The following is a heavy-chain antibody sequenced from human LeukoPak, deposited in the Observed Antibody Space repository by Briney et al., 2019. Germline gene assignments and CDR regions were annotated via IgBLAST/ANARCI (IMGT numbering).Heavy chain of an antibody. CDR1: GFTFSSYA. CDR2: ISGSGGST. Sequence: GGSLRLSCAASGFTFSSYAMSWVRPAPGKGLEWVSAISGSGGSTYYADSVKGRFTIARDNSKNTLYLQMNSLRAEDTAVYYCAKDGDSSGYYYITYYFDYWGQGTLVTVSS. D-gene: IGHD3-22*01. CDR3: AKDGDSSGYYYITYYFDY. J-gene: IGHJ4*02. V-gene: IGHV3-23*01.